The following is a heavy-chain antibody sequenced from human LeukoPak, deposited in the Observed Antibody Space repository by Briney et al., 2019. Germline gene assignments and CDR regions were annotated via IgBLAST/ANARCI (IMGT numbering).Heavy chain of an antibody. CDR1: EFTLSRYS. J-gene: IGHJ4*01. Sequence: GGSLRLSCAASEFTLSRYSMNGVRQAPGKGLEWVSTISSTNIYYADSVRGRFTISRDNTKNSVDLQMNSLRADDTAVYYCTRDVSLSQPGGFDYWGHGSLVTVSS. CDR2: ISSTNI. CDR3: TRDVSLSQPGGFDY. V-gene: IGHV3-21*01. D-gene: IGHD6-13*01.